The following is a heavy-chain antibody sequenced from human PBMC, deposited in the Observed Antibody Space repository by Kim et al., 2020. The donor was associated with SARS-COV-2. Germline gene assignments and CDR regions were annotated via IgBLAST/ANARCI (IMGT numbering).Heavy chain of an antibody. J-gene: IGHJ6*02. CDR3: ARDISRVGDEGIAAPGVYYYYGMDV. CDR1: GFTFSGYA. Sequence: GGSLRLSCAASGFTFSGYAMHWVRQAPGKGLEWVAVISYDGSNKYYVDSVKGRFTISRDNSKNTLYLQMNSLRAEDTAVYYCARDISRVGDEGIAAPGVYYYYGMDVWGQGTTVTVSS. D-gene: IGHD6-13*01. CDR2: ISYDGSNK. V-gene: IGHV3-30*04.